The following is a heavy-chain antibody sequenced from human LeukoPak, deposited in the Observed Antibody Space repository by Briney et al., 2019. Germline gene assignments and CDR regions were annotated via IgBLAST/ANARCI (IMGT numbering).Heavy chain of an antibody. CDR2: IGSRSTYT. V-gene: IGHV3-21*01. CDR3: ARGGLNFDAFDI. CDR1: GFTFSSYS. D-gene: IGHD1-7*01. Sequence: NPGGSLRLSCAASGFTFSSYSMNWVRQAPGKGLEWVSSIGSRSTYTYSADSVKGRFTISRDNAKNSLYLQMNSLRAGDTAVYYCARGGLNFDAFDIWGQGTMVTVSS. J-gene: IGHJ3*02.